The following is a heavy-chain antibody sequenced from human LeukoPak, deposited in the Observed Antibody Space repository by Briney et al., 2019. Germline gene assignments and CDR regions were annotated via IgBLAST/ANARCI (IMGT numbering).Heavy chain of an antibody. CDR3: ARDFGSGSYYNPLYFDY. D-gene: IGHD3-10*01. CDR2: IYTSGST. V-gene: IGHV4-4*07. CDR1: GGSISSYY. Sequence: PSETLSLTCTVSGGSISSYYWSWIRQPAGKGLEWIGRIYTSGSTNYNPSPKSRVTISVDKSKNQFSLKLSSVTAADTAVYYCARDFGSGSYYNPLYFDYWGQGTLVTVSS. J-gene: IGHJ4*02.